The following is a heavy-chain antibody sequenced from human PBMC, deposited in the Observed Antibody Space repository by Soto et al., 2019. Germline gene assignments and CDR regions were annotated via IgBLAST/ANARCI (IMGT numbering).Heavy chain of an antibody. CDR2: INSDGSST. CDR3: AREVRGWELTYYFDY. J-gene: IGHJ4*02. CDR1: GFTFSSYW. V-gene: IGHV3-74*01. D-gene: IGHD1-26*01. Sequence: EVQLVESGGGLVQPGGSLRLSCAASGFTFSSYWMHWVRQAPGKGLVWVSRINSDGSSTSYADSVKGRFTISRDNAKNTLYLQMNSLRAEDTAVYYCAREVRGWELTYYFDYWGQGTLVTVSS.